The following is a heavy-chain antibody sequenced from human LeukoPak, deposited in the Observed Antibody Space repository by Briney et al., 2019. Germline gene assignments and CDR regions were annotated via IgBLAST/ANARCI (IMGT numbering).Heavy chain of an antibody. V-gene: IGHV4-61*02. CDR3: ARDGSKFHTSCCSWFDP. J-gene: IGHJ5*02. CDR1: GGSISSGSYY. D-gene: IGHD2-2*01. Sequence: SETLSLTCTVSGGSISSGSYYWSWIRQPAGKGLEWIGRIYTSGSTNYNPSLKSRVTISVDTSKNQFSLKLSSVTAADTAVYYCARDGSKFHTSCCSWFDPWGQGTLVTVSS. CDR2: IYTSGST.